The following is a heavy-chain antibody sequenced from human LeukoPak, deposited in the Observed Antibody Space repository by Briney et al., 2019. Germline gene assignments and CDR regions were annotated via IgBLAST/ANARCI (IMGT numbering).Heavy chain of an antibody. J-gene: IGHJ6*02. V-gene: IGHV4-4*02. D-gene: IGHD2-21*01. CDR1: GGSISSSNW. CDR2: IFHSGST. Sequence: SETLSLTCAVSGGSISSSNWWSWVRQPPGKGLEWIGEIFHSGSTNYNPSLKSRVTISEDKSKNQFSLKLSSVTAADTAVYYCARIPFSYSGMDVWGQGTTVTVS. CDR3: ARIPFSYSGMDV.